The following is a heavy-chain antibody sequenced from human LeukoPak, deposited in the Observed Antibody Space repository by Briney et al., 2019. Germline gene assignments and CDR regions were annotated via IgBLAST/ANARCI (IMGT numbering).Heavy chain of an antibody. Sequence: SETLSLTCNVSGGSISSYYWSWIRQPPGKGLEWIGSMYYSGNTNYNPSLKSRVTTSVDTSKNQFSLKLSSVTAADTAVYYCARHTLVGARNAFDIWGQGTLVTVSS. V-gene: IGHV4-59*08. CDR3: ARHTLVGARNAFDI. J-gene: IGHJ4*02. D-gene: IGHD1-26*01. CDR2: MYYSGNT. CDR1: GGSISSYY.